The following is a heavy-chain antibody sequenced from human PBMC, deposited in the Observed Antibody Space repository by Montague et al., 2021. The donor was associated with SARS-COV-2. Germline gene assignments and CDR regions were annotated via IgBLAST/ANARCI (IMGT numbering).Heavy chain of an antibody. CDR2: IYYSCST. Sequence: SDTLSLTCTVSGGSISSYYWSWIRQPPGKGLELIGYIYYSCSTNYNPSLKSRVTISVDTSKNQFSLKLSSVTAADTALYYCARVFPRWLQFDPYFDYWGQGTPVTVSS. CDR1: GGSISSYY. D-gene: IGHD5-24*01. V-gene: IGHV4-59*07. CDR3: ARVFPRWLQFDPYFDY. J-gene: IGHJ4*02.